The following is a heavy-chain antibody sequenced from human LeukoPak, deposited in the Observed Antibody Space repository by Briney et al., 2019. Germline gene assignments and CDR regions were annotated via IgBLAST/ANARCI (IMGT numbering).Heavy chain of an antibody. CDR2: INHSGST. CDR3: ARGRPYSSGHSPLWY. Sequence: SETLSLTCAVSGYSISSGYYWSWIRQPPGKGLEWIGEINHSGSTNYNPSLKSRVTISVDTSKNQFSLKLSSVTAADTAVYYCARGRPYSSGHSPLWYWGQGTLVTVSS. D-gene: IGHD6-19*01. CDR1: GYSISSGYY. J-gene: IGHJ4*02. V-gene: IGHV4-34*01.